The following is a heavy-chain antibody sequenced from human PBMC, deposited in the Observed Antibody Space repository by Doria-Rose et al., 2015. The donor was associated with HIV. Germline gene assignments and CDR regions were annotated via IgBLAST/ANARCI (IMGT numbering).Heavy chain of an antibody. V-gene: IGHV4-4*09. CDR2: IYSSGSP. Sequence: VQLQESGPGLVKPAETLSLTCTVSGGSISSYYWNWIRQPPGKGLEWIGYIYSSGSPHSNSSLKSRVTISIDTSKNQFSLELSSVTAADTAVYYCARFRPSRGIYYSLDVWGKGTTVTVSS. CDR1: GGSISSYY. D-gene: IGHD3-10*01. J-gene: IGHJ6*03. CDR3: ARFRPSRGIYYSLDV.